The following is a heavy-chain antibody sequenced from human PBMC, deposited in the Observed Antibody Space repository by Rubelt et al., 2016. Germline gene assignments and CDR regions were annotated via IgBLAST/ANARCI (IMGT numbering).Heavy chain of an antibody. J-gene: IGHJ3*02. Sequence: GYTFTSYGISWVRQAPGQGLEWMGWISAYNGNTNYAQKLQGRVTMTTDTSTSTAYMELRSLRSDDTAVYYCAREERRGSAFDIWGQGTMVTVSS. CDR2: ISAYNGNT. CDR3: AREERRGSAFDI. V-gene: IGHV1-18*01. D-gene: IGHD1-1*01. CDR1: GYTFTSYG.